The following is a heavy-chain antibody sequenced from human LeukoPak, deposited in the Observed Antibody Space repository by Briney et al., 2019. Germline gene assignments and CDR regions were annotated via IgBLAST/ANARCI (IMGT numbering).Heavy chain of an antibody. V-gene: IGHV4-34*01. CDR3: ASSGSPPSRFDY. Sequence: SETLSLTCAVYGGSFSGYYWSWIRQPPGKGLEWIGEINHSGSTNYNPSLKSRVTISVDTSKNQFSLKLSSVTAADTAVYYCASSGSPPSRFDYWGQGTLVTVSS. D-gene: IGHD6-19*01. J-gene: IGHJ4*02. CDR2: INHSGST. CDR1: GGSFSGYY.